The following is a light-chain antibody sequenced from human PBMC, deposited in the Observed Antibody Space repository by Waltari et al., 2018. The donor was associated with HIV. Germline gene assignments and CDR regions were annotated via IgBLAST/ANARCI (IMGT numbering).Light chain of an antibody. J-gene: IGKJ1*01. CDR2: AXX. CDR3: QQSYSTPTWT. CDR1: QSISSY. V-gene: IGKV1-39*01. Sequence: DIQMTXSPSSLXXSVGDRVTXTCRASQSISSYLNWYQQQPGKAPKLLIYAXXXXXSXVPSRFSGSGSGTDFTLTISSLQPEDFATYYCQQSYSTPTWTFGQGTKVEIK.